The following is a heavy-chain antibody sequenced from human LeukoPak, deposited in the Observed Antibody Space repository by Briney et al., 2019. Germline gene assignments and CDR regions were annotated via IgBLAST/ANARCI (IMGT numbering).Heavy chain of an antibody. CDR2: IYTSWST. CDR1: GGSISSYY. CDR3: AREYNEYPENWFDP. D-gene: IGHD1-1*01. J-gene: IGHJ5*02. V-gene: IGHV4-4*07. Sequence: SETLSLTCTGSGGSISSYYWSWIRQPAGKGLEWIGRIYTSWSTNYNPSLKSRLTISVDTSKNQFSLKLSSVTAADTAVYYCAREYNEYPENWFDPWGQGTLVTVSS.